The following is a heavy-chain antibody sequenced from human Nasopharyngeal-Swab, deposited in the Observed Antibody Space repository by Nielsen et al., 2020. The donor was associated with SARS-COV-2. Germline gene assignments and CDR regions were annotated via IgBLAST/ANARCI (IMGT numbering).Heavy chain of an antibody. CDR2: ISGSGGST. J-gene: IGHJ6*02. CDR1: GFTFSRYA. CDR3: AKDGGLTTFPYYYYYGMDV. D-gene: IGHD4/OR15-4a*01. V-gene: IGHV3-23*01. Sequence: GGSLRLSCAASGFTFSRYAMSWVRQAPGKGLEWVSAISGSGGSTYYEDSVKGRFTISRDNSKNTLYLQMNSLRAEDTAVYYCAKDGGLTTFPYYYYYGMDVWGQGTTVTVSS.